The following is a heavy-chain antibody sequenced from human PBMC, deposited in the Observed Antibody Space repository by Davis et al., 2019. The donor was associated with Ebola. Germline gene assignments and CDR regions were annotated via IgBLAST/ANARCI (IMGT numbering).Heavy chain of an antibody. CDR3: AKHLTGMADLDY. J-gene: IGHJ4*02. V-gene: IGHV5-10-1*01. Sequence: GESLKISCKGSGYSFTSYWISWVRQMPGKGLEWMGRIDPSDSYTNYSPSFQGHVTISADKSITTGYLQWSSLKASDTAMYYCAKHLTGMADLDYWGQGTLVTVSS. CDR2: IDPSDSYT. D-gene: IGHD5-24*01. CDR1: GYSFTSYW.